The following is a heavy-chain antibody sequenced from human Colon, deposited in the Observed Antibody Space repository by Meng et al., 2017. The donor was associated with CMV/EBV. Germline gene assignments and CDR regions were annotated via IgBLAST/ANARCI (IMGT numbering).Heavy chain of an antibody. D-gene: IGHD2-21*01. Sequence: ASGFTFTDHYMEWVRLAPGKGLEWVGRIRNKANSYTTEYAASVKGRFTISRDDSKNSVYLQMNSLKTEDTAVYYCARVWRGRWFAPWGQGTLVTVSS. CDR2: IRNKANSYTT. J-gene: IGHJ5*02. V-gene: IGHV3-72*01. CDR3: ARVWRGRWFAP. CDR1: GFTFTDHY.